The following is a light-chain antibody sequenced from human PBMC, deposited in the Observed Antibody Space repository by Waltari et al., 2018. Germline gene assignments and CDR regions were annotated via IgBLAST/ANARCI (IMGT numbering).Light chain of an antibody. V-gene: IGKV1-39*01. Sequence: DIEMTQSPSSLSASVGDRVNIACRSSQYISTYLNWYQQKPGKAPKLLISAASDLQSGVPSRFSGSGSGTDFTLTISSLQPEDFATYWCQQSYSIPRTFGGGTKVEIK. CDR3: QQSYSIPRT. J-gene: IGKJ4*01. CDR1: QYISTY. CDR2: AAS.